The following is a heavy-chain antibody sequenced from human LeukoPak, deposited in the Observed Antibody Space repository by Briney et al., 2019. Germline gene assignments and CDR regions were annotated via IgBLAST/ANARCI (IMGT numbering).Heavy chain of an antibody. V-gene: IGHV1-69*05. Sequence: SVKVSCKASGGTFSSYAISWVRQAPGQGLEWMGRIIPIFGTANYAQKFQGRVTITTDESTSTAYMELSSLRSEDTAVYYCARVVVTAIPRDYYYYMDVWGKGTTVTVSS. CDR3: ARVVVTAIPRDYYYYMDV. D-gene: IGHD2-21*02. CDR1: GGTFSSYA. CDR2: IIPIFGTA. J-gene: IGHJ6*03.